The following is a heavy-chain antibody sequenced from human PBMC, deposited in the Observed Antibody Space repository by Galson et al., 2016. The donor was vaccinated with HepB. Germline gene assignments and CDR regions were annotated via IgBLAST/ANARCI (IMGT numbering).Heavy chain of an antibody. V-gene: IGHV3-23*01. CDR1: GFIVSDYA. CDR2: ISGAGDT. CDR3: AHLYDIRGST. J-gene: IGHJ4*02. D-gene: IGHD2/OR15-2a*01. Sequence: SLRLSCAASGFIVSDYAMKWVRQAPGKGLEWVSAISGAGDTFYAVSVKGRLTISRDDSKNTVYLQMNSLRVEDTAVYFCAHLYDIRGSTWGQGILVTVSS.